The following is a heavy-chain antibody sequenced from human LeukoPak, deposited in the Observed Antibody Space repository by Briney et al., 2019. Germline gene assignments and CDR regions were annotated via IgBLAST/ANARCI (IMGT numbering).Heavy chain of an antibody. Sequence: SETLSLTCTVSAGSISSNSYYWGWIRQPPGKGLQWIGSIYYSGSTYYNPSLKSRVTISVDTSKNQFSLKLSSVTAADTAVYYCAGRSVMWLVHYYMDVWGKGTTVTISS. J-gene: IGHJ6*03. CDR1: AGSISSNSYY. CDR2: IYYSGST. CDR3: AGRSVMWLVHYYMDV. V-gene: IGHV4-39*01. D-gene: IGHD6-19*01.